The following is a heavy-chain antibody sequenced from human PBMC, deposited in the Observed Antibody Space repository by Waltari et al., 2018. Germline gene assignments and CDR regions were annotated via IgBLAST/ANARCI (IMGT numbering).Heavy chain of an antibody. CDR1: GDCVVSNY. CDR2: IYVGGTT. D-gene: IGHD3-16*01. V-gene: IGHV4-4*07. J-gene: IGHJ5*02. Sequence: QVQLHESGPGLVQPSETLSLACAVSGDCVVSNYWSWIRQSAGKGMEWIGRIYVGGTTNYNPALSGRVSMSVDMSKNQIFLKIMSVTAADTGVYYCARETRHGDWFDPWGQGTLVTVSS. CDR3: ARETRHGDWFDP.